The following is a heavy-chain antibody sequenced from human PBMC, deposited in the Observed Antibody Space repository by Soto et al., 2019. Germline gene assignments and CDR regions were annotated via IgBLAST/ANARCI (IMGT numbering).Heavy chain of an antibody. CDR3: ASDSHWGGGNCPLGGFDR. CDR2: IYPGNSDT. D-gene: IGHD2-15*01. CDR1: GGGFSIHW. V-gene: IGHV5-51*01. J-gene: IGHJ3*02. Sequence: GESLKISCQDSGGGFSIHWVAWLSQMPGNGLQSVEIIYPGNSDTKHSPSFNGQVTISADTALRTNYLQWDTLKPSDTAMSLCASDSHWGGGNCPLGGFDRWGQGTMVTVSS.